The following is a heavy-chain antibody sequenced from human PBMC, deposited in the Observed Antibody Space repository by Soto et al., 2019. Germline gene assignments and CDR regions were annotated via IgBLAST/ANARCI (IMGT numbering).Heavy chain of an antibody. CDR2: IWLDGSNE. J-gene: IGHJ6*03. CDR1: GFTFSSYTTYG. CDR3: ARERVVVVPADECPYYYYYYMDV. V-gene: IGHV3-33*01. D-gene: IGHD2-2*01. Sequence: GGSLRLSCAASGFTFSSYTTYGVHWVRQAPGKGLEWVAVIWLDGSNEYYADSVKGRFTVSRDISKNTMSLQMNSLRAEDTAVYYCARERVVVVPADECPYYYYYYMDVWGKGTTVTVSS.